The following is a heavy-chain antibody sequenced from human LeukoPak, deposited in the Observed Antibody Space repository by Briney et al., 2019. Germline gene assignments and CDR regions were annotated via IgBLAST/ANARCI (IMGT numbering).Heavy chain of an antibody. CDR3: ARGIQLWYTFGY. Sequence: SVKVSCKASGGTFSSYAISWVRQAPGQGLEWMGGIIPIFGTANYAQKFQGRVTITADESTSTAYMELSSPRSEDTAVYYCARGIQLWYTFGYWGQGTLVTVSS. J-gene: IGHJ4*02. D-gene: IGHD5-18*01. V-gene: IGHV1-69*01. CDR1: GGTFSSYA. CDR2: IIPIFGTA.